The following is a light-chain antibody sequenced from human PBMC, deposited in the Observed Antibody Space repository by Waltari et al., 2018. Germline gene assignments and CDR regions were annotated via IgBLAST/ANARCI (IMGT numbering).Light chain of an antibody. CDR2: DVS. V-gene: IGLV2-11*01. J-gene: IGLJ1*01. Sequence: QSALTQPRSVSGSPGQSVTISCTGTSSDVGGYNYVSWYQQHPGKAPKLMCYDVSKRPSGVPDRFSGAKSGNTASLTISGLQAEDEADYYCCSYAGSRYVFGTGTKVTVL. CDR1: SSDVGGYNY. CDR3: CSYAGSRYV.